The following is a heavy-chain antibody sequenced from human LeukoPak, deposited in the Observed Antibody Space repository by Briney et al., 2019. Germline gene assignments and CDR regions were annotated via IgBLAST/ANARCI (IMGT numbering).Heavy chain of an antibody. CDR1: GFTFSSYW. CDR2: IKQDGSEK. Sequence: PGGSLRLSCAASGFTFSSYWMSWVRQAPGKGLEWVANIKQDGSEKYYVDSVKGRFTISRDNAKNSLYLQMNSLRAEDTAVYYYARDARYYYGSGSYYNHFDYWGQGTLVTVSS. D-gene: IGHD3-10*01. CDR3: ARDARYYYGSGSYYNHFDY. J-gene: IGHJ4*02. V-gene: IGHV3-7*01.